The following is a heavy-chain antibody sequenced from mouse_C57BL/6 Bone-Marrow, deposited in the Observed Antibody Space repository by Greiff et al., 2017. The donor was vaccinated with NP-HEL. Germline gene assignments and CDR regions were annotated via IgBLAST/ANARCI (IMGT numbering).Heavy chain of an antibody. CDR3: ARRGIYYDPYYYAMDY. CDR1: GFTFSSYG. V-gene: IGHV5-6*02. CDR2: ISSGGSYT. Sequence: EVMLVESGGDLVKPGGSLKLSCAASGFTFSSYGMSWVRQTPDKRLEWVATISSGGSYTYYPDSVKVRFTISRDNAKNTLYLQMSSLKSEDTAMYYCARRGIYYDPYYYAMDYWGQGTSVTVSS. J-gene: IGHJ4*01. D-gene: IGHD2-4*01.